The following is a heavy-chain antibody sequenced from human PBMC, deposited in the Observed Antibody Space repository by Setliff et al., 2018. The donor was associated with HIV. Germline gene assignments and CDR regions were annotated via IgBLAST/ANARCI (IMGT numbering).Heavy chain of an antibody. CDR3: ARLTTTYYYDSSAYYHPV. CDR1: GGSFSGYY. D-gene: IGHD3-22*01. CDR2: INHSGST. Sequence: SETLSLTCAVYGGSFSGYYWSWIRQPPGKGLEWIGEINHSGSTNYNPSLKSRVTISVDTSKNQFSLKLSSVTAADTAVFYCARLTTTYYYDSSAYYHPVWGQGTLVTLSS. V-gene: IGHV4-34*01. J-gene: IGHJ4*02.